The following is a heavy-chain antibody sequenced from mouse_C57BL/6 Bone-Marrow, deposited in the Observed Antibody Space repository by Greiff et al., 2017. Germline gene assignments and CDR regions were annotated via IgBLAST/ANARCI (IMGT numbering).Heavy chain of an antibody. D-gene: IGHD1-1*01. J-gene: IGHJ1*03. CDR1: GYAFSSSW. V-gene: IGHV1-82*01. Sequence: QVQLQQSGPELVKPGASVKISCKASGYAFSSSWMNWVKQRPGKGLEWIGRIYPGDGDTNYNGKFKGKATLTADKSSSTAYMQLSSLTSEDSAVYFCARWDYGGSLYWCFDVWGTGTTVTVSS. CDR2: IYPGDGDT. CDR3: ARWDYGGSLYWCFDV.